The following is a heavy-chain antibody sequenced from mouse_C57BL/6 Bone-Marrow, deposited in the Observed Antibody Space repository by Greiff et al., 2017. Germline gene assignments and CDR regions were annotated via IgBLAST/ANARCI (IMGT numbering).Heavy chain of an antibody. CDR2: FYPGSGSI. D-gene: IGHD2-3*01. V-gene: IGHV1-62-2*01. Sequence: VQLKESGAELVKPGASVKLSCKASGYTFTEYTIHWVKQRSGQGLEWIGWFYPGSGSIKYNEKFKDKATLTADKSSSTVYMELSRLTSEDSAVYCCARHEDADDGYYAPFAYWGQGTLVTVSA. CDR3: ARHEDADDGYYAPFAY. J-gene: IGHJ3*01. CDR1: GYTFTEYT.